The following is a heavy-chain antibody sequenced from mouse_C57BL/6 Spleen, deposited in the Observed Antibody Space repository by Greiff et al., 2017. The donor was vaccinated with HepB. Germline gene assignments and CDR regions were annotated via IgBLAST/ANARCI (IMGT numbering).Heavy chain of an antibody. CDR1: GFNIKDDY. D-gene: IGHD1-1*01. J-gene: IGHJ3*01. CDR2: IDPENGDT. CDR3: TTKGYYGSSFAY. Sequence: VQLQQSGAELVRPGASVKLSCTASGFNIKDDYMHWVKQRPEQGLEWIGWIDPENGDTEYASKFQGKATITADTSSNTAYLQLSSLTAEDTAVYYCTTKGYYGSSFAYWGQGTLVTVSA. V-gene: IGHV14-4*01.